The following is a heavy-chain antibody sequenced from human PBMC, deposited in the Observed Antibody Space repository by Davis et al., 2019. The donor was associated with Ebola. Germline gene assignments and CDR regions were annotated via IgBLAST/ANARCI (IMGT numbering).Heavy chain of an antibody. V-gene: IGHV4-34*01. CDR3: ARDERWDCSSTSCYGMAGMDV. J-gene: IGHJ6*02. CDR1: GGSFSGYY. Sequence: PSETLSLTCAVYGGSFSGYYWSWIRQPPGKGLEWIGEINHSGSTNYNPSLKSRVTISVDTSKNQFSLKLSSVTAADTAVYYCARDERWDCSSTSCYGMAGMDVWGQGTTVTVSS. CDR2: INHSGST. D-gene: IGHD2-2*01.